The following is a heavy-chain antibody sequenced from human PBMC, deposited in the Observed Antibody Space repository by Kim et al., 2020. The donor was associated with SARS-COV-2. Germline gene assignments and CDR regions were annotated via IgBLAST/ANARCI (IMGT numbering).Heavy chain of an antibody. Sequence: GGSLRLSCAASGFTFSSYSMNWVRQAPGKELEWVSSISSSSSYIYYADSVKGRFTISRDNAKNSLYLQMNSLRAEDTAVYYCARDGGSGSSYYGIDYYYYGMDVWGQGTTVTVSS. D-gene: IGHD6-13*01. CDR1: GFTFSSYS. V-gene: IGHV3-21*01. CDR3: ARDGGSGSSYYGIDYYYYGMDV. J-gene: IGHJ6*02. CDR2: ISSSSSYI.